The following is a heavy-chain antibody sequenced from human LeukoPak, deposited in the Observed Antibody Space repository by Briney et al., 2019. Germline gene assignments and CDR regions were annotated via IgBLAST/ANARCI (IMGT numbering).Heavy chain of an antibody. CDR2: ISYDGSNK. J-gene: IGHJ4*02. Sequence: GGSLRLSCAASGFTFSSYAIHWVRQAPGKGLEWVAVISYDGSNKYYADSVKGRFTISRDNSKNTLYLQMNSLRAEDTAVYYCAKETYYYDSSAWGSWGQGTLVTVSS. CDR1: GFTFSSYA. D-gene: IGHD3-22*01. V-gene: IGHV3-30*04. CDR3: AKETYYYDSSAWGS.